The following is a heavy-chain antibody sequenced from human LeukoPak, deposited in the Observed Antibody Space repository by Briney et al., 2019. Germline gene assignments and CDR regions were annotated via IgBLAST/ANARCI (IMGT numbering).Heavy chain of an antibody. J-gene: IGHJ6*02. CDR2: LSGSGGAT. CDR1: GLTFSSYG. V-gene: IGHV3-23*01. CDR3: AKRLTETNYNAMDV. D-gene: IGHD4-11*01. Sequence: PGGSLRLSCVASGLTFSSYGMGWVRQAPGKGLEWVAGLSGSGGATDYTDSVKGRFTISRDNFKNTVYLQMNTLRAEDTAVYYCAKRLTETNYNAMDVWGQGTTVTVSS.